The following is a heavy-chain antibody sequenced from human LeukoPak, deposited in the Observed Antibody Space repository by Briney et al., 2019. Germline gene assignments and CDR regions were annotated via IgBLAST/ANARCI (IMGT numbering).Heavy chain of an antibody. D-gene: IGHD6-19*01. Sequence: ASVKVSCKASGYTFTGYYMDWVRQAPGQGLEWMGRINPNSGGINYAQKFQGRVTMTRDTSISTAYMELSRLRSDDTAVYYCAREDNLGSGSSPIDYWGQGTLVTVSS. CDR1: GYTFTGYY. V-gene: IGHV1-2*06. CDR2: INPNSGGI. CDR3: AREDNLGSGSSPIDY. J-gene: IGHJ4*02.